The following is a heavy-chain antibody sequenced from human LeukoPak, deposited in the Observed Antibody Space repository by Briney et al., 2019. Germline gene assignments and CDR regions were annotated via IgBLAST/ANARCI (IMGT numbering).Heavy chain of an antibody. V-gene: IGHV3-30*18. CDR1: GFTFSSYG. Sequence: GRSLRLSCAASGFTFSSYGMHWVRQAPGKGLEWVAVISYDGSNKYYADSVKGRFTISRDNSKNTLYLQMNSLRAEDTAVYYCAKADTMVRGLIGDIDYWGQGTLVTVSS. J-gene: IGHJ4*02. CDR3: AKADTMVRGLIGDIDY. CDR2: ISYDGSNK. D-gene: IGHD3-10*01.